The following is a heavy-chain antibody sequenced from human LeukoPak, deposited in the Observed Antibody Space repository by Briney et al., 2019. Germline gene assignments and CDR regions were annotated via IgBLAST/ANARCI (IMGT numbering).Heavy chain of an antibody. V-gene: IGHV3-23*01. CDR1: GFTFSSYD. CDR2: ISGSGGTT. J-gene: IGHJ3*02. Sequence: PGGSLRLSCAASGFTFSSYDMNWARQAPGKGLEWVSSISGSGGTTYYADSVKGRFSISRDNSKNTLYLQVSSLRAEDTAAYHCAKAQVGAAAAFDIWGQGTMVTVSS. D-gene: IGHD1-26*01. CDR3: AKAQVGAAAAFDI.